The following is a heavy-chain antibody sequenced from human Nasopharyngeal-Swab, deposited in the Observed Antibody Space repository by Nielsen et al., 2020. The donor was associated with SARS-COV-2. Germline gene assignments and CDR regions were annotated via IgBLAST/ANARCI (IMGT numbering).Heavy chain of an antibody. CDR2: ISGSGDTT. D-gene: IGHD2-21*01. J-gene: IGHJ6*02. CDR1: GFTFSSYP. Sequence: GGSLRLSCAASGFTFSSYPMSWVRPSPGKGLEWVSIISGSGDTTYYADSVNDRFTISRDNSKNTLYLQMNSLRVEDTALYYWAKAPYLRGLDVWGQGTTVTVSS. CDR3: AKAPYLRGLDV. V-gene: IGHV3-23*01.